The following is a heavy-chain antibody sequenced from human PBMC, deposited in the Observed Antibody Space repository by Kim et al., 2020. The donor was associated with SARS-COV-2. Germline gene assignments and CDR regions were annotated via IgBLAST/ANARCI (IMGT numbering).Heavy chain of an antibody. D-gene: IGHD3-9*01. J-gene: IGHJ6*01. CDR2: IYYSGST. Sequence: SETLSLTCTVSGGSISSSSYYWGWIRQPPGKGLEWIGSIYYSGSTYYNPSLKSRVTISVDTSKNQFSLKLSSVTAADTAVYYCARGTSDFDWLFGGMDV. V-gene: IGHV4-39*01. CDR3: ARGTSDFDWLFGGMDV. CDR1: GGSISSSSYY.